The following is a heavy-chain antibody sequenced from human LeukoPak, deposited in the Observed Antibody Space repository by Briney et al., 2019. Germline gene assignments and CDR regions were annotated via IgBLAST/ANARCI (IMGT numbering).Heavy chain of an antibody. D-gene: IGHD3-16*01. CDR1: GFSFSTFG. CDR3: GRDSLGGDY. J-gene: IGHJ4*02. CDR2: IWNDGSKK. V-gene: IGHV3-33*08. Sequence: GGSLRLSCAASGFSFSTFGMHWARRAPGKGLKWVAVIWNDGSKKFYAESVKGRFTISRDNSQNTLYLQMNRLRAEDTAVYYCGRDSLGGDYWGQGTLVTVSS.